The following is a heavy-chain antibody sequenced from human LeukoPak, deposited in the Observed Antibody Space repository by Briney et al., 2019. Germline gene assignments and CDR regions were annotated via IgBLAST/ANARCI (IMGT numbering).Heavy chain of an antibody. D-gene: IGHD6-13*01. CDR2: IYYSGST. J-gene: IGHJ4*02. Sequence: SETLSLTCTVSGGSISSYYWSWIRQPPGKGLEWIGYIYYSGSTNYNPSLKSRVTISVDTSKNQFSLKLSSVTAADTAVYYCARNQQLGGFDYWGQGTLVTGSS. V-gene: IGHV4-59*01. CDR3: ARNQQLGGFDY. CDR1: GGSISSYY.